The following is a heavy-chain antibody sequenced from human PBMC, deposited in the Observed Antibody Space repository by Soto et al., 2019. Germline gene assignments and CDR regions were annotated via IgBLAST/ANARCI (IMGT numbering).Heavy chain of an antibody. J-gene: IGHJ4*02. Sequence: SETLSLTCTVSGGSISSGDYYWSWIRQPPGKGLEWIGYIFYSGSTYYNPSLKSRVTISVDTSKNQFSLKLSSVTAADTAVYYCARWDVVVVAATGYFDYWGQGTLVTVSS. V-gene: IGHV4-30-4*01. CDR2: IFYSGST. CDR1: GGSISSGDYY. CDR3: ARWDVVVVAATGYFDY. D-gene: IGHD2-15*01.